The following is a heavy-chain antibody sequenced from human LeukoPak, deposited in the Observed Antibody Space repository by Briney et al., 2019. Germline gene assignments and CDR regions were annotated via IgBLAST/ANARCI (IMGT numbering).Heavy chain of an antibody. CDR2: IKKDGSEK. CDR3: ARERDSYGNYFDY. CDR1: GFTFSSYW. J-gene: IGHJ4*02. V-gene: IGHV3-7*01. Sequence: GGSLRLSCAASGFTFSSYWMSWVRQAPGKGLEWVASIKKDGSEKYYVDSVEGRFTISRDNAKNSLYLQMNSLRAEDTAVYYCARERDSYGNYFDYWGQGTLVTVSS. D-gene: IGHD3-10*01.